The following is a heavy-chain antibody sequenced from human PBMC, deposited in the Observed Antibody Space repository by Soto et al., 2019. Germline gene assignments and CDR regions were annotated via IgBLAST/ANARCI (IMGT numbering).Heavy chain of an antibody. D-gene: IGHD3-10*01. V-gene: IGHV4-59*01. Sequence: PSGTLSLTCTVSGGSISSYYWSWIRQPPGKGLEWIGYIYYSGSTNYNPSLKSRVTISVDTSKNQFSLKLSSVTAADTAMYYCARVWGGAFDIWGQGTMVTVSS. CDR3: ARVWGGAFDI. J-gene: IGHJ3*02. CDR2: IYYSGST. CDR1: GGSISSYY.